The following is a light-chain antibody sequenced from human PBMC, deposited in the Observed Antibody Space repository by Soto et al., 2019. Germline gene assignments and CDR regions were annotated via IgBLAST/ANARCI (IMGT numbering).Light chain of an antibody. CDR2: GVN. CDR1: SNDIGTYEY. V-gene: IGLV2-14*01. CDR3: SSYTTGSTLPWV. Sequence: QSALTQRASVSGSPGQSITISCTGSSNDIGTYEYVSWHQHHPGRAPKLIIFGVNDRPSGISDRFSGSKSGNTASLTIFGLQLEDEAVYYCSSYTTGSTLPWVFGTGTKVTVL. J-gene: IGLJ1*01.